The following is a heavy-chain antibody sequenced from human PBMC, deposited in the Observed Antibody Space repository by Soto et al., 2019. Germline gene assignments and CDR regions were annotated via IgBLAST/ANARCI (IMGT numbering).Heavy chain of an antibody. CDR3: AKDLGYSSSWYYGLDV. D-gene: IGHD6-6*01. V-gene: IGHV3-23*01. Sequence: PGGSLRLSCAASGSTFSSFAMSWVRQAPAKGLEWVSAISGSGGSTYYADSVKGRFTISRDNSKNTLYLQMNSLRAEDTAVYYCAKDLGYSSSWYYGLDVWGQGTTVTVSS. CDR2: ISGSGGST. CDR1: GSTFSSFA. J-gene: IGHJ6*02.